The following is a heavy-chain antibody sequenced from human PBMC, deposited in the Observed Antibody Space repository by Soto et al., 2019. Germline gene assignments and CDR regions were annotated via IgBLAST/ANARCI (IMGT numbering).Heavy chain of an antibody. D-gene: IGHD3-10*01. CDR1: GFTFSSYS. CDR3: ASDRGVYFDY. V-gene: IGHV3-21*01. Sequence: LRLSCAASGFTFSSYSMNWVRQAPGKGLEWVSSISSSSSYIYYADSVKGRLTISRDNAKNSLYLQMNSLRAEDTAVYYCASDRGVYFDYWGQGTLVTVSS. CDR2: ISSSSSYI. J-gene: IGHJ4*02.